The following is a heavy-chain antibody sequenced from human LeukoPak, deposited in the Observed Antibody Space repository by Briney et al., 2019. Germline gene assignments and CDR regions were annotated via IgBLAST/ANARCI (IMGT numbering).Heavy chain of an antibody. D-gene: IGHD6-19*01. CDR3: ARDLTVTVVAVAGYYYGMDV. CDR2: ISSSGSTI. CDR1: GFTFSSYE. Sequence: PGGSLRLSCAASGFTFSSYEMNWVRQAPGKGLEWVSYISSSGSTIYYADSVKGRFTISRDNAKNSLYLQMNSLRAEDTAVYYCARDLTVTVVAVAGYYYGMDVWGQGTTVTVSS. V-gene: IGHV3-48*03. J-gene: IGHJ6*02.